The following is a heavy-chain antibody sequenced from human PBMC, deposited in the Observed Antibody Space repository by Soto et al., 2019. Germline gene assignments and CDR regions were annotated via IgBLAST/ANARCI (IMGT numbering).Heavy chain of an antibody. J-gene: IGHJ4*02. Sequence: PSETLSLTSNVSGASISSYNYWGWFRQPPGKGLEWIGYIYYSGSTNYNPSLKSRVTISVDTSKNQFSLKLSSVTAADTAVYYCARRWGRTFDYWGQGTLVTVS. CDR2: IYYSGST. V-gene: IGHV4-59*08. CDR3: ARRWGRTFDY. D-gene: IGHD7-27*01. CDR1: GASISSYNY.